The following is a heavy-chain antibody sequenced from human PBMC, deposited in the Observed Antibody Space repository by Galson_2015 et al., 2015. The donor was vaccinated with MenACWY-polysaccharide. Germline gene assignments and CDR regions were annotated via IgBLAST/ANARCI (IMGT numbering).Heavy chain of an antibody. J-gene: IGHJ4*02. D-gene: IGHD6-6*01. V-gene: IGHV3-74*01. CDR1: GFTFSSYW. Sequence: SLRLSCAASGFTFSSYWMHWVRQAPGKGLVWVSRINSDGSSTSYADSVKGRFTNSRDNAKNTLYLQMNSLRAEDTAVYYCAKYSSSSHAVDHRGQGTLVTVSP. CDR3: AKYSSSSHAVDH. CDR2: INSDGSST.